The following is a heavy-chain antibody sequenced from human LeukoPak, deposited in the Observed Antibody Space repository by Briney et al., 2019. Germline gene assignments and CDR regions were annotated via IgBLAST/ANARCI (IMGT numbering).Heavy chain of an antibody. J-gene: IGHJ4*02. Sequence: GGSLRLSCAASGFTFSSYAMSWVRQAPGKGLEWVSAISASGGSTYYVDSVKGRFTISRDTSKNTLYLQMSSLRAEDTAIYYCAKDRPLNWGYYFDYWGQGTLVTVSS. V-gene: IGHV3-23*01. D-gene: IGHD7-27*01. CDR3: AKDRPLNWGYYFDY. CDR1: GFTFSSYA. CDR2: ISASGGST.